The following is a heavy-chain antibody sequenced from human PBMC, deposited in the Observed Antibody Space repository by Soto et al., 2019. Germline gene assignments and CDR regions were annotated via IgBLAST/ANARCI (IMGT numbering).Heavy chain of an antibody. Sequence: EVQLVESGGGLVQPGGSLRLSCAASGFTVSTNYMSWVRQAPGKGLEWVSIIYSGGTTYYADSVKGRFTISRDNSENTLYLQMNSLRVEDTAVYYCAREMTYWGQGTLVTVSS. J-gene: IGHJ4*02. CDR3: AREMTY. CDR2: IYSGGTT. V-gene: IGHV3-66*01. CDR1: GFTVSTNY.